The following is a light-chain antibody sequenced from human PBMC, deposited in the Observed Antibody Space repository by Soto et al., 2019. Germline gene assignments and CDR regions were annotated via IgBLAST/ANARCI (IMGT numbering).Light chain of an antibody. Sequence: EIVLTQSPGTLSPSPGERATLSCRASQSVSNNYLAWYQQKPGQAPRLLIYGASSRATGIPDRFSGSGSGTDFTLTISRLEPEDFAVYYCQQYGRSLTFGGGTKVDIK. CDR1: QSVSNNY. CDR2: GAS. J-gene: IGKJ4*01. CDR3: QQYGRSLT. V-gene: IGKV3-20*01.